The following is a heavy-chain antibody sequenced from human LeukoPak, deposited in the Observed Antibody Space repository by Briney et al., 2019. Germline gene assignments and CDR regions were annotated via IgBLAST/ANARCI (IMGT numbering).Heavy chain of an antibody. J-gene: IGHJ4*02. CDR2: ISPTGSDI. CDR1: GFTFSDFY. Sequence: PGGSLRLSCAASGFTFSDFYMTWIRQAPGKGLECLSYISPTGSDISYADSVKGRFTISRDNAKNSLYLQMNSLRDDDTAVYYCTRDPRLTDYWGQGTLVTVS. CDR3: TRDPRLTDY. V-gene: IGHV3-11*04.